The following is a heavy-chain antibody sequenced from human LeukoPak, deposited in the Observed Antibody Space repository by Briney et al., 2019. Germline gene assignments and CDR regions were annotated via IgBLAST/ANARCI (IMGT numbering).Heavy chain of an antibody. CDR2: ISGSGGST. CDR3: AGDIRHYYDSSGYDREDAFDI. V-gene: IGHV3-23*01. CDR1: GFTFSSYA. Sequence: GGSLRLSCAASGFTFSSYAMSWVRQAPGKGLEWVSAISGSGGSTYYADSVKGRFTISRDNSKNTLYLQMNSLRAEDTAVYYCAGDIRHYYDSSGYDREDAFDIWGQGTMVTVSS. J-gene: IGHJ3*02. D-gene: IGHD3-22*01.